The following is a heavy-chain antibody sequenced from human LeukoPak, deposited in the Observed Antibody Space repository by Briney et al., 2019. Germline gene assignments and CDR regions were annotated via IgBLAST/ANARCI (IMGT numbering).Heavy chain of an antibody. J-gene: IGHJ4*02. CDR2: FTGSGDNT. Sequence: PGGSLRLSCAASGFTFRSYTMAWVRQAPGKGLEWVSVFTGSGDNTHYADSVKGRFTISRDNSKNTLDLQMNSLRAEDTAVYYCAKALGGATNFDYWGQGTLVTVSS. CDR1: GFTFRSYT. D-gene: IGHD1-26*01. V-gene: IGHV3-23*01. CDR3: AKALGGATNFDY.